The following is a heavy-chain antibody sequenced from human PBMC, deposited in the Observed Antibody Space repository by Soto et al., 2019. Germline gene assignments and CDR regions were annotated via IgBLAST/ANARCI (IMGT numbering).Heavy chain of an antibody. CDR2: MSGSGGSI. CDR3: AKTFGSNWLLDY. D-gene: IGHD6-13*01. J-gene: IGHJ4*02. V-gene: IGHV3-23*01. Sequence: EVQLLESGGGLAQPGGSLRLSCAGCGFTFSDYAISWVRQAPGKGLEWVSAMSGSGGSIYYADSVKGRFTISRDNSKNTVYLQMSSLRGEDTAIYYCAKTFGSNWLLDYWGRGTLVTVSS. CDR1: GFTFSDYA.